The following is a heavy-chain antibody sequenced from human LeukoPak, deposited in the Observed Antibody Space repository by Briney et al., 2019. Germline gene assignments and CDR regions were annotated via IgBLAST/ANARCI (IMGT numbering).Heavy chain of an antibody. CDR2: ISSSSSCI. Sequence: GGSLRLSCAASGFTFSSYTMNWVRQAPGKGLEWVSSISSSSSCIYYADSVKGRFTISRDNAKNSLYLQMSSLRAEDTAVYYYAREIHLDYWGQGTLVTVSS. J-gene: IGHJ4*02. CDR3: AREIHLDY. V-gene: IGHV3-21*01. CDR1: GFTFSSYT.